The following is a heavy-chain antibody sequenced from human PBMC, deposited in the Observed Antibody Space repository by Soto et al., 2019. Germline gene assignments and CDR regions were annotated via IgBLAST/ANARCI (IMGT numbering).Heavy chain of an antibody. D-gene: IGHD6-19*01. CDR1: DGSISSYD. V-gene: IGHV4-30-2*01. Sequence: SLTIRLSYTVSDGSISSYDCSWIRQPPGKGLEWIGYIYHSGSTYYNPSLKSRVTISVDRSKNQFSLKLSSVTAADTAVYYCASAGGLGAVAADYWGQGTLVTVFS. CDR3: ASAGGLGAVAADY. J-gene: IGHJ4*02. CDR2: IYHSGST.